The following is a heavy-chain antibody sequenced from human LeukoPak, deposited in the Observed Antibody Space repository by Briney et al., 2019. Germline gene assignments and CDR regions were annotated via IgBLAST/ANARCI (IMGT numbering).Heavy chain of an antibody. D-gene: IGHD2-21*01. CDR2: ISSVSSTI. CDR1: GFTFSTYS. J-gene: IGHJ3*01. V-gene: IGHV3-48*04. Sequence: GGSLRLSCAAPGFTFSTYSMNWVRQAPGKGLEWVSYISSVSSTIYYVDSVKGRFTISRGNAKNSLYLQMNSLRVEDTAVYYCARDESGDNDAFDVWGQGTMVTVSS. CDR3: ARDESGDNDAFDV.